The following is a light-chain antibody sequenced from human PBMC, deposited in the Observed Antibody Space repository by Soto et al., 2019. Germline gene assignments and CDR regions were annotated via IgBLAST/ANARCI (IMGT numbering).Light chain of an antibody. J-gene: IGKJ1*01. Sequence: DIVMTQSPLSLPVTPGEPASISCRSSQSLLHSNGYNYLDWYLQKPGQSPQLLIYLGSNRDSGVPDRFSGSGSGTDFTLKISRVEAEDVGVYYCMQGTHWPPGTFGQGTKVDIK. V-gene: IGKV2-28*01. CDR2: LGS. CDR1: QSLLHSNGYNY. CDR3: MQGTHWPPGT.